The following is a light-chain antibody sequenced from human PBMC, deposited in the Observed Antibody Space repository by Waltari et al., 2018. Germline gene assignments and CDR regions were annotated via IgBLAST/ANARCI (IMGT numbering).Light chain of an antibody. J-gene: IGKJ1*01. Sequence: EIVLTQSPGTLSLSPGERATLSCRASQSSSKYLVWYQQKPGQPPRLLISETSIRTTGIPDRFSGSGSGTDFSLTISRLEPEDFAVYYCQKYGTLPATFGQGTKVEIK. CDR3: QKYGTLPAT. CDR2: ETS. V-gene: IGKV3-20*01. CDR1: QSSSKY.